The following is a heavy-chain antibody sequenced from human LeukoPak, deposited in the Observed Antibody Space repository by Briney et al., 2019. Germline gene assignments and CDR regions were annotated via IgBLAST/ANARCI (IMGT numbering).Heavy chain of an antibody. D-gene: IGHD3-10*01. CDR3: ARTIRGY. Sequence: PGGSLRLSCAASGFTFSNYWMSWVRQAPGKGLEWVANIKEDGSEKYYVDSVKGRFTISRDNAKNSLYLQMNCLRAEDTAVYYCARTIRGYWGQGTLVTVSS. CDR1: GFTFSNYW. V-gene: IGHV3-7*02. CDR2: IKEDGSEK. J-gene: IGHJ4*02.